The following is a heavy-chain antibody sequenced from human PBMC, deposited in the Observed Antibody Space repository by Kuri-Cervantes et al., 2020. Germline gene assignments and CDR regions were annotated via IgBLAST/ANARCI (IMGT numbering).Heavy chain of an antibody. CDR1: GGSFSGYY. V-gene: IGHV4-34*01. Sequence: GSLRLSCAVYGGSFSGYYWSWIRQPPGKGLEWIGEINHSGSTNYNPSLKSRVTISVDTSKNQFSLKLSSVTAADTAVYYCARGNSFDYWGQGTLVTVSP. CDR3: ARGNSFDY. CDR2: INHSGST. J-gene: IGHJ4*02.